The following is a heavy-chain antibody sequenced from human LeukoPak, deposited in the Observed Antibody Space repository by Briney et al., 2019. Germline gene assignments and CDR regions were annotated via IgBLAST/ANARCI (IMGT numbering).Heavy chain of an antibody. D-gene: IGHD5-18*01. CDR3: ARVGYSYGPASLLFDY. CDR2: IYYSGST. Sequence: PSETLSLTCTVSGGSISSYYWSWIRQPPGKGLEWIGYIYYSGSTNYNPSLKSRVTISVDTSKNQFSLKLSFVTAADTAVYYCARVGYSYGPASLLFDYWGQGTLVTVSS. J-gene: IGHJ4*02. CDR1: GGSISSYY. V-gene: IGHV4-59*01.